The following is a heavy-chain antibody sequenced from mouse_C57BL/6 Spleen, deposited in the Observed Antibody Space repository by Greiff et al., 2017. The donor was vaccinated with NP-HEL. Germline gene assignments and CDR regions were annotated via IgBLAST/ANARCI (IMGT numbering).Heavy chain of an antibody. Sequence: QVQLQQPGAELVKPGASVKLSCKASGYTFTSYWMHWVKQRPGQGLEWIGMIHPNSGSTNYNEKFKSKATLTVDKSSSTAYMQLSSLTSEDSAVYYCARRADGSSYYAMDYWGQGTSVTVSS. D-gene: IGHD1-1*01. V-gene: IGHV1-64*01. J-gene: IGHJ4*01. CDR2: IHPNSGST. CDR1: GYTFTSYW. CDR3: ARRADGSSYYAMDY.